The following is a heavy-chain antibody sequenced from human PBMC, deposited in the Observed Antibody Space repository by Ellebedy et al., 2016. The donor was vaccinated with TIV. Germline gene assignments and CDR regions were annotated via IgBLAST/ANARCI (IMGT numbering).Heavy chain of an antibody. CDR1: GGSISSSSYY. CDR3: ARGSAAAGVSY. V-gene: IGHV4-39*01. CDR2: IYYSGST. D-gene: IGHD6-13*01. Sequence: GSLRLSCTVSGGSISSSSYYWGWIRQPPGKGLEWIGSIYYSGSTYYNPSLKSRVTISVDTSKNQFSLKLSSVTAADTAVYYCARGSAAAGVSYWGQGTLVTVSS. J-gene: IGHJ4*02.